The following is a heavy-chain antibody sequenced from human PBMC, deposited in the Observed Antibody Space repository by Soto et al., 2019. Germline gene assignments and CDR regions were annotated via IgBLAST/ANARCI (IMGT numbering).Heavy chain of an antibody. J-gene: IGHJ4*02. CDR1: GFTFSRFD. CDR2: ISLGGGST. V-gene: IGHV3-23*01. Sequence: EVQLLESGGGLVQPGGSLRLSCAASGFTFSRFDMSWVHQAPGKGLQWVAGISLGGGSTYYTDSVKGRFTISRDNSENTLYLQMNSLRGEDTAVYYCAKTVSIAVVAAPNFDSWGQGTLVTVSS. D-gene: IGHD2-15*01. CDR3: AKTVSIAVVAAPNFDS.